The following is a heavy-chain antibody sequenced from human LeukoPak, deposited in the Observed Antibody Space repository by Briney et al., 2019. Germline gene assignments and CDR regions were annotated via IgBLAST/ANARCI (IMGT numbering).Heavy chain of an antibody. Sequence: GESLKISCKASGYSFTTHWIGWVRQKPGKGLEWMYIIYPDDSDTRYSPSFQGQVNISADPSSNTTYRQWGSLMASGTGICFCARPRREVAALDYWGQGTLVTVSS. D-gene: IGHD6-6*01. CDR3: ARPRREVAALDY. V-gene: IGHV5-51*01. CDR2: IYPDDSDT. CDR1: GYSFTTHW. J-gene: IGHJ4*02.